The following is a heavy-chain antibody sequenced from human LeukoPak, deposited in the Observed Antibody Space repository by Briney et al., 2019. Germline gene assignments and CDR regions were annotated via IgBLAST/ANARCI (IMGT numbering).Heavy chain of an antibody. CDR2: IYYSGST. Sequence: PSETLSLTCTVSGGSISSSSHYWGWIRQPPGKGLEWIGSIYYSGSTYYNPSLKSRVTISVDTSKNQFSLKLSSVTAADTAVYYCARHLVVMDAFDIWGQGTMVTVSS. J-gene: IGHJ3*02. CDR3: ARHLVVMDAFDI. D-gene: IGHD3-22*01. V-gene: IGHV4-39*01. CDR1: GGSISSSSHY.